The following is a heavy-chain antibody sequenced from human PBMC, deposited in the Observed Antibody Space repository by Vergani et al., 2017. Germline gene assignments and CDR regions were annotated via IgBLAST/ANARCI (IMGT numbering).Heavy chain of an antibody. V-gene: IGHV4-61*02. D-gene: IGHD3-10*01. J-gene: IGHJ5*02. CDR3: ARGQPAITMVRGFHFMGSDWFDP. CDR1: GGSISSGSYY. Sequence: QVQLQESGPGLVKPSQTLSLTCTVSGGSISSGSYYWSWIRQPAGKGLEWIGRIYTSGSTNDNPSLKSRVTISVDTSKNQFSLKLSSVTAADTAVYYCARGQPAITMVRGFHFMGSDWFDPWGQGTLVTVSS. CDR2: IYTSGST.